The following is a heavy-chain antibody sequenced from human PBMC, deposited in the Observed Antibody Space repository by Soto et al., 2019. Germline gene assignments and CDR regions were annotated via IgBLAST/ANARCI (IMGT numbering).Heavy chain of an antibody. Sequence: EVQLVESGGGLVQPGGSLRLSCVASGFTFSSYSMNWVRQAPGKGLEWVSYISSGSSTIYYADSVKGRFTISRDNARNSLYLPMNSLRDEDTAVYYCARVAPHNWFDPWGQGTLVTVSS. D-gene: IGHD3-3*02. CDR1: GFTFSSYS. CDR2: ISSGSSTI. V-gene: IGHV3-48*02. CDR3: ARVAPHNWFDP. J-gene: IGHJ5*02.